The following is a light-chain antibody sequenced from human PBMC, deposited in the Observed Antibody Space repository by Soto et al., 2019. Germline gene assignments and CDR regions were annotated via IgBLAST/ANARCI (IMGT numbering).Light chain of an antibody. V-gene: IGKV1-9*01. CDR2: AAS. CDR3: QQYYSYPYT. CDR1: QGISSY. Sequence: DIQLTQSPSFLSASVGDRVTITCRASQGISSYLAWYQQKPGKAPNLLIYAASTLQSGVPSRFSGSGSGTEFTLTISSLQPEDFATYYCQQYYSYPYTFGQGTKLEIK. J-gene: IGKJ2*01.